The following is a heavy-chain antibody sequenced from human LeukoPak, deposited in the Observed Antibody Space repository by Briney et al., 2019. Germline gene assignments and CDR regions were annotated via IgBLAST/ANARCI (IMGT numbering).Heavy chain of an antibody. CDR2: IYSGGST. D-gene: IGHD4-11*01. Sequence: PGGSLRLSCAASGFTVSSNYMSWVRQAPGKGLEWVSVIYSGGSTYYADPVKGRFTISRDNSKNTLYLQMNSLRAEDTAVYYCARDHAGVTTVAHWGQGTLVTVSS. J-gene: IGHJ4*02. V-gene: IGHV3-66*01. CDR3: ARDHAGVTTVAH. CDR1: GFTVSSNY.